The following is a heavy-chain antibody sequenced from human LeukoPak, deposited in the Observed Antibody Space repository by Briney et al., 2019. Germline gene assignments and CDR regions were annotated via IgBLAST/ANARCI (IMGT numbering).Heavy chain of an antibody. Sequence: GASVTVSCKASGDTFTGYYIHWVRQAPGQGLEWMGWINPNSGDTNYPQKFQGRVTMTRDTSISTAYMELSRLRSDDTAVYYCARAYTIAASRRDMDVWGKGTTVTVSS. J-gene: IGHJ6*04. CDR1: GDTFTGYY. CDR3: ARAYTIAASRRDMDV. V-gene: IGHV1-2*02. CDR2: INPNSGDT. D-gene: IGHD2-21*01.